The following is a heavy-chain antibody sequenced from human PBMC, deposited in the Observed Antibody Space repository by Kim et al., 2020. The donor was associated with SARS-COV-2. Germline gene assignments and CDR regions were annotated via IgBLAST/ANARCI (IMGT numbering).Heavy chain of an antibody. Sequence: SETLSLTCTVSGGSISSSSYYWGWIRQPPGKVLEWIGNIYNSGSTNSNPSLKSRVTISVDTSKNQFSLKLSSVTAADTAVYYCARQYSSLGKWFDPWGQGTLVTVSS. J-gene: IGHJ5*02. D-gene: IGHD6-19*01. V-gene: IGHV4-39*01. CDR1: GGSISSSSYY. CDR3: ARQYSSLGKWFDP. CDR2: IYNSGST.